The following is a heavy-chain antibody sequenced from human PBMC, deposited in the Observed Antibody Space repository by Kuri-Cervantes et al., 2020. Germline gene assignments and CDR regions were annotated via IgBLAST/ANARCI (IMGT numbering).Heavy chain of an antibody. Sequence: LRLSCTVSGGSISSGAYYWSWIRQHPGKGLEWIGYIYYSGSTYYNPSLKSRVTISVDTSKNQFSLKLSSVTAADTAVYYCARDGVKLLWFGESYYYGIDVWGQGTTVTVSS. D-gene: IGHD3-10*01. CDR1: GGSISSGAYY. CDR3: ARDGVKLLWFGESYYYGIDV. V-gene: IGHV4-30-4*08. J-gene: IGHJ6*02. CDR2: IYYSGST.